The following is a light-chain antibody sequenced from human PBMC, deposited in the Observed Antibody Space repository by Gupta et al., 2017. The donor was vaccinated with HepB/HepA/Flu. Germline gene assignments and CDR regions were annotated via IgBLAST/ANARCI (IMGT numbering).Light chain of an antibody. CDR1: SSNIGRNT. Sequence: QSVLTQPPSASGTPGQRVTISCSGSSSNIGRNTVNWYQQLPGTAPKLLIYSNNQRPSGVPDRFSCSKSGTYASPDTIGLQSEEEAEDYCAEWDDSINGVVFGGGTKLTVL. CDR2: SNN. CDR3: AEWDDSINGVV. J-gene: IGLJ2*01. V-gene: IGLV1-44*01.